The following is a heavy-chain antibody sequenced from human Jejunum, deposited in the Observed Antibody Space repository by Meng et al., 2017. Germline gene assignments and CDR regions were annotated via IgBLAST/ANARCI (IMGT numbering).Heavy chain of an antibody. CDR2: IHHSGST. J-gene: IGHJ4*02. CDR3: AREWSGSYRHFDY. Sequence: QVQLQESGPGLLKPSGTLSLTCAVSGGSISTSDWWSWVRQPPGKGLEWIGEIHHSGSTNYNPSLKSRVTISVDKSKNQFSLKLNSVTAADTAAYYCAREWSGSYRHFDYWGQGTLVTVSS. CDR1: GGSISTSDW. V-gene: IGHV4-4*02. D-gene: IGHD1-26*01.